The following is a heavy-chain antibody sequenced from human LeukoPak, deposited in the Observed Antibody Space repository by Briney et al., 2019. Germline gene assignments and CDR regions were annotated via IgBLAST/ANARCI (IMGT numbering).Heavy chain of an antibody. D-gene: IGHD6-13*01. J-gene: IGHJ4*02. CDR2: ISGSGTNT. Sequence: GGALRLSCAASGFTFRSYAMNWVRQAPGEGLEWVSVISGSGTNTYYADSVKGRFTISRDNSKNTLFLQMNSLRAEDTAVYYCAKGSVPIISSSYFDYWGQGTLVTVSS. V-gene: IGHV3-23*01. CDR3: AKGSVPIISSSYFDY. CDR1: GFTFRSYA.